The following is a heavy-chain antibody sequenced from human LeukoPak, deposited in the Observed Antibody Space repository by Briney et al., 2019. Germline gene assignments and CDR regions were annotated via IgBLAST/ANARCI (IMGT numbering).Heavy chain of an antibody. D-gene: IGHD3-9*01. CDR2: IKTDGSEK. Sequence: QAGGSLRLSCEASGFTFSSYWMSWVRQAPGKGLEWVANIKTDGSEKYYVDSVKGRFTISRDNAKNSLYLQMNSLRAEDTAVYYCARGYTGYFPWGQGTLVIVSS. CDR3: ARGYTGYFP. CDR1: GFTFSSYW. V-gene: IGHV3-7*03. J-gene: IGHJ5*02.